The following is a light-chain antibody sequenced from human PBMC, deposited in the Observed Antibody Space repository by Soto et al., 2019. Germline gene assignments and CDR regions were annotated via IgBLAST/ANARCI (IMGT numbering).Light chain of an antibody. CDR2: WAS. J-gene: IGKJ1*01. CDR1: QSVLSSSNSRNY. CDR3: QQYYSSPPT. Sequence: DIVMTQSPDSLAVSLGERATFNCKSSQSVLSSSNSRNYLAWYQQKPRQPPKLLIYWASTRESGVPDRFSGSGSGTDFTLTLSNLQAEEVAVYYCQQYYSSPPTFGQGTKVEIK. V-gene: IGKV4-1*01.